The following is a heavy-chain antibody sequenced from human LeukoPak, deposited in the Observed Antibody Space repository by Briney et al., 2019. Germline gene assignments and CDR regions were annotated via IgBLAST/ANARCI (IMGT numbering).Heavy chain of an antibody. J-gene: IGHJ3*02. CDR1: GFTFSTHW. V-gene: IGHV3-7*02. CDR2: INHDGSDK. CDR3: ARGPSIAARYDAFDI. D-gene: IGHD6-6*01. Sequence: PGGSLRLSCAASGFTFSTHWMSWVRQAPGRGLEWVANINHDGSDKYYVDSVKGRFTISRDNAKNSLYLQVISLRAEDTAVYYCARGPSIAARYDAFDIWGQGTMVTVSS.